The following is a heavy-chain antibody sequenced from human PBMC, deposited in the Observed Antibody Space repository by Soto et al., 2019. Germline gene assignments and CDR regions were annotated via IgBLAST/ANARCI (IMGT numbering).Heavy chain of an antibody. J-gene: IGHJ4*02. CDR2: INHSGST. CDR1: GGSFSGYY. V-gene: IGHV4-34*01. Sequence: SETLSLTCAVYGGSFSGYYWCWIRQPPGKGLEWIGEINHSGSTNYNPSLKSRVTISVDTSKNQFSLKLSSVTAADTAVYYCAIAAQTLGLTQYWCQGTLVTVSS. CDR3: AIAAQTLGLTQY.